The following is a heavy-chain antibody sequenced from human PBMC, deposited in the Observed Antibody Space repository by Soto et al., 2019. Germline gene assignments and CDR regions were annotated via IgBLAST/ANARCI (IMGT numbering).Heavy chain of an antibody. J-gene: IGHJ6*02. D-gene: IGHD6-13*01. Sequence: EVQLVESGGGLVKPGGSLRLSCAASGFTFSSYSMNWVRQAPGKGLEWVSSISSSSSYIYYADSVKGRFTISRDNAKNSLYLQMNSLRAEDTAVYYCARERAAAAGMDVWGQVTTVTVSS. CDR3: ARERAAAAGMDV. V-gene: IGHV3-21*01. CDR1: GFTFSSYS. CDR2: ISSSSSYI.